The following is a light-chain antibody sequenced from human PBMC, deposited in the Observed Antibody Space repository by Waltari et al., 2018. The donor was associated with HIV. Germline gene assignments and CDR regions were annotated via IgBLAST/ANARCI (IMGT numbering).Light chain of an antibody. J-gene: IGKJ3*01. CDR3: QQYTSSPPIT. Sequence: ELVLTQSPGTLSLSPGERATLSCRASQSVSTSYLAWYQQKPGQAPRRLIYGASSRATGIPDRFSGSGSGTDFILTISRLEPEDFAVYYCQQYTSSPPITFGPGTKVDIK. V-gene: IGKV3-20*01. CDR2: GAS. CDR1: QSVSTSY.